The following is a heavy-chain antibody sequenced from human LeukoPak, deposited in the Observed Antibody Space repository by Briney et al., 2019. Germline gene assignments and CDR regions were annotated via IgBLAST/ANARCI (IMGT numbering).Heavy chain of an antibody. CDR3: ARSIPARHINY. CDR2: INHSGST. Sequence: PPETLSLTCAVYGGSFSGFYWSWIRQPPGKGLEWIGEINHSGSTNYNPSLKSRVTISVDTSKNQFSLKLSSVTAADAAVYYCARSIPARHINYWGQGTLVTVSS. V-gene: IGHV4-34*01. CDR1: GGSFSGFY. D-gene: IGHD6-6*01. J-gene: IGHJ4*02.